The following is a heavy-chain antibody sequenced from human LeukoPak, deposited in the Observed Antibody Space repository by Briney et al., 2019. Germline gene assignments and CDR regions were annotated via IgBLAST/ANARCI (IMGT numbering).Heavy chain of an antibody. Sequence: GGSLRLSCGGSGFIFSNAWMSWVRQAPGKGLEWVGRIKSRADGGTTDYAAPVKNRFTISRDDSKNMLYLQLNSLKTEDTALYYCTTNPTVTTDRGYWGQGTLVTVSS. V-gene: IGHV3-15*01. D-gene: IGHD4-17*01. CDR2: IKSRADGGTT. J-gene: IGHJ4*02. CDR3: TTNPTVTTDRGY. CDR1: GFIFSNAW.